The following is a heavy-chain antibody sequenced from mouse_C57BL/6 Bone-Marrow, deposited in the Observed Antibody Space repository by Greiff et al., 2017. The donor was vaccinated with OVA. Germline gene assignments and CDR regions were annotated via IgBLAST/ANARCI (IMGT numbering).Heavy chain of an antibody. CDR3: AKAYYGSSYVDY. J-gene: IGHJ2*01. CDR1: GYSITSGYY. CDR2: ISYDGSN. Sequence: DVKLQESGPGLVKPSQSLSLTCSVTGYSITSGYYWNWIRQFPGNKLEWMGYISYDGSNNYNPSLKNRISITRDTSKNQFFLKLNSVTTEDTATYYCAKAYYGSSYVDYWGQGTTLTVSS. V-gene: IGHV3-6*01. D-gene: IGHD1-1*01.